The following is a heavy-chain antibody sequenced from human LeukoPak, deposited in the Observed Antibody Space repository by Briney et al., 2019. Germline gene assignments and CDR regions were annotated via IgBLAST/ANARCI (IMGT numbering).Heavy chain of an antibody. Sequence: GGSLRLSCAASGFTFSSYEMNWVRQAPGKGLEWVSYISSSDSTIYYADSVKGRFTISRDNAKNSLCLQMNSLRAEDTAVYYCAREGSFYAYGMDVWGQGTTVTVSS. D-gene: IGHD3-16*01. CDR2: ISSSDSTI. CDR3: AREGSFYAYGMDV. J-gene: IGHJ6*02. V-gene: IGHV3-48*03. CDR1: GFTFSSYE.